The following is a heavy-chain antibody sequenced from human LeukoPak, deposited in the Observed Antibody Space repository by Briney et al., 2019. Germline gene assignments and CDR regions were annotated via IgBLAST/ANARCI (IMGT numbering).Heavy chain of an antibody. Sequence: GGSLRLSCAASGFSFSDYWMSWVRQAPGKGLEWVANIKHDGTENYYVDSLKGRFTISRDNAKNSVYLRMNSLRAEDTAVYYCARVGIRKFDPWGQGTLVTVSS. CDR3: ARVGIRKFDP. CDR1: GFSFSDYW. D-gene: IGHD7-27*01. V-gene: IGHV3-7*05. J-gene: IGHJ5*02. CDR2: IKHDGTEN.